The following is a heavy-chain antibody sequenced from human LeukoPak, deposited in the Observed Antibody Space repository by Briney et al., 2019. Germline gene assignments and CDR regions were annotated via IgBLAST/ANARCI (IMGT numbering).Heavy chain of an antibody. CDR3: ARDEGVDIVAHYYFHY. CDR2: INAVNGNT. CDR1: GYTSTNYA. D-gene: IGHD5-12*01. V-gene: IGHV1-3*01. Sequence: ASVKVSCKTSGYTSTNYAIHWVRQAPGQRLEWMGWINAVNGNTKYSQKFQGRVTITRDTSASTTYMELSSLRSEDTAVYYCARDEGVDIVAHYYFHYWGQGTLVTVSS. J-gene: IGHJ4*02.